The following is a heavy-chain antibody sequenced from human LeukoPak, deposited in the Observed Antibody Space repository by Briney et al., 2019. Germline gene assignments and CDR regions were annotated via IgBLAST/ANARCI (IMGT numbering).Heavy chain of an antibody. J-gene: IGHJ3*02. CDR1: GVSISSGGSY. D-gene: IGHD1-7*01. CDR2: IYHSVST. Sequence: SQTLSLTCAVSGVSISSGGSYWSWIRQPPGKGLEWIGYIYHSVSTYYNPSLKSRVTISVDRSKNQFSLKLSSVTAADTAVYYCASPGTTTTGAFDIWGQGTMVTVSS. V-gene: IGHV4-30-2*01. CDR3: ASPGTTTTGAFDI.